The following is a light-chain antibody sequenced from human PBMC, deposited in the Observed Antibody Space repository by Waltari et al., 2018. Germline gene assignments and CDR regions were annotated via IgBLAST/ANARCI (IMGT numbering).Light chain of an antibody. CDR1: HIGSNN. CDR2: RDS. V-gene: IGLV3-9*01. CDR3: QVWDSSPLVV. Sequence: SYELTQPLSVSVALGQTARIICGGNHIGSNNVHGYQQKPGQAPVLVIYRDSNRPSGIPERFSGSNSGNTATLTISRAQAGDEADYYCQVWDSSPLVVFGGGTKLTVL. J-gene: IGLJ2*01.